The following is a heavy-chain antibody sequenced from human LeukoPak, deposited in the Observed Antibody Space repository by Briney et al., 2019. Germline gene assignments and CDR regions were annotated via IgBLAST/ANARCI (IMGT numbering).Heavy chain of an antibody. V-gene: IGHV3-30*19. Sequence: GGSLRLSCAASGFTFSSYGMHWIRQAPGKGLEWVAVIWYDGSNKYYADSVKGRFTISRDNSKNTLYLQMNSLRAEDTAVYYCAREAAAGKRKYYYYYYGMDVWGQGTTVTVSS. CDR3: AREAAAGKRKYYYYYYGMDV. CDR1: GFTFSSYG. D-gene: IGHD6-13*01. J-gene: IGHJ6*02. CDR2: IWYDGSNK.